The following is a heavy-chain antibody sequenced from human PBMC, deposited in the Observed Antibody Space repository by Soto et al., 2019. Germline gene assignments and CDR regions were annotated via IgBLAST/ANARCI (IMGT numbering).Heavy chain of an antibody. CDR2: INHSGST. J-gene: IGHJ6*02. CDR3: ARPSLRWARGSNGMDV. CDR1: GGSFSGYY. D-gene: IGHD4-17*01. Sequence: SETLSLTCAVYGGSFSGYYWSWIRQPPGKGLEWIGEINHSGSTNYNPSLKSRVTISVDTSKNQFSLKLSSVTAADTAVYYCARPSLRWARGSNGMDVWGQGITVTVSS. V-gene: IGHV4-34*01.